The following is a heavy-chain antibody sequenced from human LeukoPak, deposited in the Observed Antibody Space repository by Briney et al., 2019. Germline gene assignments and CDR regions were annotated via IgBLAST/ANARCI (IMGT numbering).Heavy chain of an antibody. Sequence: GGSLRLSCAASGLTFSSYAMSWVRQAPGKGLEWVSAISGSGGSTYYADSVEGRFTISRDNSKNTLYLQMNSLRAEDTAVYYCAKRRFGELEFDYWGQGTLVTVSS. V-gene: IGHV3-23*01. D-gene: IGHD3-10*01. J-gene: IGHJ4*02. CDR1: GLTFSSYA. CDR2: ISGSGGST. CDR3: AKRRFGELEFDY.